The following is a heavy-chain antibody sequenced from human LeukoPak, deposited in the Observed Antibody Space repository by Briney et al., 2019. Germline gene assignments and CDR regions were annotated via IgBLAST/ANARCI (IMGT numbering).Heavy chain of an antibody. CDR1: GGSISSYY. CDR2: IYYSGSI. D-gene: IGHD6-13*01. CDR3: ARRVAAGPYWYFDL. Sequence: SETLSLTCTVSGGSISSYYWSWIRQPPGKGLEWIGYIYYSGSINYNPSLKSRVTISVDTSKNQFSLKLSSVTAADTAVYYCARRVAAGPYWYFDLWGRGTLVTVSS. V-gene: IGHV4-59*08. J-gene: IGHJ2*01.